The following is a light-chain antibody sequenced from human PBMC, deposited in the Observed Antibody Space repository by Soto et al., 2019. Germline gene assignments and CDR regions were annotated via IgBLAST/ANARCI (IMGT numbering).Light chain of an antibody. CDR1: NSDVGSSNS. Sequence: QSALTQPASVSGSPGQSITISCTGTNSDVGSSNSVSWYQHHPGKAPKLIIYDVNSRPSGVSNRFSGSKSGNTASLTISGLQVEDEADYYCSSYTNNSPNCVFGXGTKVTVL. J-gene: IGLJ1*01. V-gene: IGLV2-14*03. CDR3: SSYTNNSPNCV. CDR2: DVN.